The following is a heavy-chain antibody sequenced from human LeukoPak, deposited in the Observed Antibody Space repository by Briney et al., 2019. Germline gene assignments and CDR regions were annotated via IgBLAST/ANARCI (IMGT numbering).Heavy chain of an antibody. V-gene: IGHV4-59*12. CDR3: ARDYGDYIGALDI. CDR1: GGSISGYY. Sequence: SETLSLTCTVSGGSISGYYWNWVRHPPGQGLEWIGLIHYSGSTTYNPSLKSRLTMSVDTSKNQFSLKLSSVTAADTAVYYCARDYGDYIGALDIWGLGTKVTVSS. J-gene: IGHJ3*02. CDR2: IHYSGST. D-gene: IGHD4-17*01.